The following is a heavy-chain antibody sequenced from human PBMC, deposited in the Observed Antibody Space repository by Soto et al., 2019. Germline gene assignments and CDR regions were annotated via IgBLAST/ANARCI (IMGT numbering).Heavy chain of an antibody. Sequence: GASVKVSCKASGYTFTSYAMHWVRQAPGQRLEWMGWINAGNGNTKYSQKFQGRVTITRDTSASTAYMELSSLRSEDTAVYYCARDPSYYGILTGHYFDYWGQGTLVTVSS. J-gene: IGHJ4*02. CDR2: INAGNGNT. CDR1: GYTFTSYA. V-gene: IGHV1-3*01. CDR3: ARDPSYYGILTGHYFDY. D-gene: IGHD3-9*01.